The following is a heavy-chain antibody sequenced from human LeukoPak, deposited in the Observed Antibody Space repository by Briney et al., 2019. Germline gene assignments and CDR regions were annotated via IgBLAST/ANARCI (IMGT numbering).Heavy chain of an antibody. Sequence: GGSLRLSCAASGFTVSSNYMSWVRQAPGKGLEWVSVIYSGGSTYYADSVKGRFTISRDNSKNTLYLQMNSLRAEDTAVYYCAREGDRLAAPLDYWGQGTLVTVSS. J-gene: IGHJ4*02. CDR1: GFTVSSNY. CDR3: AREGDRLAAPLDY. CDR2: IYSGGST. V-gene: IGHV3-53*01. D-gene: IGHD3-9*01.